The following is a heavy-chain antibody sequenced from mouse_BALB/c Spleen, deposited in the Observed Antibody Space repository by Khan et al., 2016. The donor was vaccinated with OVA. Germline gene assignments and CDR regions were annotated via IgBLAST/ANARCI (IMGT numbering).Heavy chain of an antibody. J-gene: IGHJ3*01. V-gene: IGHV3-8*02. CDR1: GDSITSGY. CDR3: ACELRGFAY. CDR2: ISYSGNA. Sequence: EVKLEESGPSLVKPSQTLSLTCSVTGDSITSGYWNWIRKFPGNKLEYMGYISYSGNAYYNPSLKSRISITRDTSKNQNYLQLNSVTTEDTATYYCACELRGFAYWGQGTLVTVSA. D-gene: IGHD1-1*01.